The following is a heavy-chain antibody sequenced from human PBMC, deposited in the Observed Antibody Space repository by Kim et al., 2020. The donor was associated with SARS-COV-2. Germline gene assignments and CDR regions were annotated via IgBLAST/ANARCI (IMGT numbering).Heavy chain of an antibody. D-gene: IGHD3-10*01. J-gene: IGHJ2*01. CDR2: MSSSGSTI. CDR3: ARDPGGESLWFGESDWYFDL. CDR1: GFIFSDYY. Sequence: GGSLRLSCAASGFIFSDYYMSWIRQAPGKGLEWVSYMSSSGSTIYYADSVKGRFTISRDNAKESLFLQMNSLRAEDTAVYYCARDPGGESLWFGESDWYFDLWGRGTLVTVSS. V-gene: IGHV3-11*01.